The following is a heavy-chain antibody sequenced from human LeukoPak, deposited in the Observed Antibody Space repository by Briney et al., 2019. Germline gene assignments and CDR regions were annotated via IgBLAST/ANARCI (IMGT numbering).Heavy chain of an antibody. V-gene: IGHV1-46*04. CDR3: ARGSYYYMDV. J-gene: IGHJ6*03. Sequence: ASVKVSCKPSGYTFTNFYMHWVRQAPGPGLGWMGMIKPNDGSTSYAQRLRGRVTMTRDTSTSTFYMELSTLRYEDTAIYYCARGSYYYMDVWGKGTTVTISS. CDR2: IKPNDGST. CDR1: GYTFTNFY.